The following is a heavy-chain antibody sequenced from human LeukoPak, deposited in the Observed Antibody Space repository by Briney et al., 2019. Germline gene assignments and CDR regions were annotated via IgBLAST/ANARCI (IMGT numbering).Heavy chain of an antibody. D-gene: IGHD4-23*01. Sequence: GSLRLSCAASGFAFSTYAMSWVRQAPGKGLEWIGEIYHSGSTNYNPSLKSRVTISVDKSKNQFSLKLSSVTAADTAVYYCAREYGGNLGYWGQGTLVTVSS. V-gene: IGHV4-4*02. CDR2: IYHSGST. CDR3: AREYGGNLGY. CDR1: GFAFSTYAM. J-gene: IGHJ4*02.